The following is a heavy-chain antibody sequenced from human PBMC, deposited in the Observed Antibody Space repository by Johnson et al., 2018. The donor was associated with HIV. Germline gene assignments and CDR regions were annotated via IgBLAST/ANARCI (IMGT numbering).Heavy chain of an antibody. D-gene: IGHD3-22*01. Sequence: VQLVESGGGVVQPGGSLKLSCAASGFTFSGSAMHWVRQAPGKGLEWVSVIHSGGSTYYADSVKGRFTISRDNSNNTLYLQMNSLRAEETAVYYCARSSSGLDAFDIWGQGTMVTVSS. CDR1: GFTFSGSA. CDR3: ARSSSGLDAFDI. J-gene: IGHJ3*02. V-gene: IGHV3-53*01. CDR2: IHSGGST.